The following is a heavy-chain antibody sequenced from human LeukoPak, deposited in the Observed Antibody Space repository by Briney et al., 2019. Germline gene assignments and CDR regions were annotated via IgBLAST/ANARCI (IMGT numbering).Heavy chain of an antibody. CDR3: EKRGVVIRVVLVGFHKEAYYFDS. D-gene: IGHD3-10*01. J-gene: IGHJ4*02. CDR1: GITLSNYG. CDR2: ISGSGGST. V-gene: IGHV3-23*01. Sequence: PGGSLRLSCAVSGITLSNYGMSWVRQAPGKGLEWVAGISGSGGSTNYADSVKGRFTISRDSPKNTLYLQMNSVRAEDTAVYFCEKRGVVIRVVLVGFHKEAYYFDSWGQGALVTVSS.